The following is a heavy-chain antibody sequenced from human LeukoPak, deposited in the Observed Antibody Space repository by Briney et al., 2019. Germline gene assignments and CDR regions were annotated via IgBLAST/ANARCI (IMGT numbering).Heavy chain of an antibody. V-gene: IGHV1-8*03. CDR3: ARVMVRGVITQFDY. J-gene: IGHJ4*02. CDR1: GYTFTSYD. CDR2: MNPNSGNT. Sequence: ASVKVSCKASGYTFTSYDINWVRQATGQGLEWMGWMNPNSGNTGYAQKFQGRGTITRNTSISTAYMELSSLRSEDTAVYYCARVMVRGVITQFDYWGQGTLVTVSS. D-gene: IGHD3-10*01.